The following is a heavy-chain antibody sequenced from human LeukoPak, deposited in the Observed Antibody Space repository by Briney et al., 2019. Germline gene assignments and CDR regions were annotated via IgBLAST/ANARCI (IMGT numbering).Heavy chain of an antibody. CDR1: RVATSRGGYY. CDR2: IYYSGST. CDR3: AGFVRGYSRYVSDWYFVL. J-gene: IGHJ2*01. D-gene: IGHD5-12*01. V-gene: IGHV4-31*03. Sequence: SETLSLTCTVSRVATSRGGYYWSWIRQHPGKGLEWIGYIYYSGSTYYNPSLKSRVTISVDTSKNQFSLKLSSVTAADTAVHCRAGFVRGYSRYVSDWYFVLWGRGTLVTVSS.